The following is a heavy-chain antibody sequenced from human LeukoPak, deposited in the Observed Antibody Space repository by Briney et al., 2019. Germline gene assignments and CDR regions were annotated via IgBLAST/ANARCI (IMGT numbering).Heavy chain of an antibody. CDR2: MQSSGIS. D-gene: IGHD5-18*01. Sequence: SETLSLACSVSGGSISTYHWNWIREPPGKGLEWIGYMQSSGISKYNPSLKSRVNIFVDTSKSQFVLNLRSVTAADTAVYYCARDKRHSYGRYFDPWGQGMLVTVSS. CDR1: GGSISTYH. CDR3: ARDKRHSYGRYFDP. J-gene: IGHJ4*02. V-gene: IGHV4-59*01.